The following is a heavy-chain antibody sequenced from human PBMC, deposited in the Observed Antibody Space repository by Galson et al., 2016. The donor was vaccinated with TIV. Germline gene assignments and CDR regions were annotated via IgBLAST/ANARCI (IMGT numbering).Heavy chain of an antibody. V-gene: IGHV3-30*02. J-gene: IGHJ6*02. CDR2: MRYDGTNK. CDR1: GFSFNSYA. D-gene: IGHD2-21*01. CDR3: TRERRFCGNNCYLSYYYGMDV. Sequence: SLRLSCAASGFSFNSYAKHWVRQAPGKGLEWVAFMRYDGTNKYYSDSVKGRLTIHRDSSKNTVYLQMTSRRTDDTAIYYCTRERRFCGNNCYLSYYYGMDVWGQGTTVTVSS.